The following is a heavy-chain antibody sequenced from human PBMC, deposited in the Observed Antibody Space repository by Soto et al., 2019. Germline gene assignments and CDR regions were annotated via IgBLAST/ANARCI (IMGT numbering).Heavy chain of an antibody. CDR3: ARAVAVPADFDY. J-gene: IGHJ4*02. Sequence: QVQLVQSGTEEKKPGASVKVSCKASGYTFTSYAMHWVRQAPGQRLEWMGWINAGNGNTKYSQKFQGRVTITRDTSASTAYMELSSLRSEDTAVYSCARAVAVPADFDYWGQGPLVTVSS. V-gene: IGHV1-3*05. D-gene: IGHD6-19*01. CDR2: INAGNGNT. CDR1: GYTFTSYA.